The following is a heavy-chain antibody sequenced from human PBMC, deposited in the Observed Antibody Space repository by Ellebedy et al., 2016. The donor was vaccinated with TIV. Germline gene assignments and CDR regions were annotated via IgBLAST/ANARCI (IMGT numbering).Heavy chain of an antibody. Sequence: GESLKISXKGSGYSFTSYWIGWVRQMPGKGLEWMGIIYPGDSDTRYSPSFQGQVTISADKSISTAYLQWSSLKASDTAMYYCARSVPAAGMSYYYYGMDVWGQGTTVTVSS. J-gene: IGHJ6*02. D-gene: IGHD2-2*01. CDR3: ARSVPAAGMSYYYYGMDV. V-gene: IGHV5-51*01. CDR1: GYSFTSYW. CDR2: IYPGDSDT.